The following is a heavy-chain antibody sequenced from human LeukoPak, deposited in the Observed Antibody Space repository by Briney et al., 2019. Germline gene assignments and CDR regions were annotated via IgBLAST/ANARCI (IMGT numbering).Heavy chain of an antibody. V-gene: IGHV6-1*01. CDR3: AKEALGFQNWFAP. Sequence: SQTLSLTCAIPGDSFSSNSAAWNWIRQSPSRGLEWLGRTYYRSKWFNDYAVSVKSRITINPDTSKNQFSLQLNSVTPGDTAVYYCAKEALGFQNWFAPWGQGTLVTVSS. CDR1: GDSFSSNSAA. CDR2: TYYRSKWFN. D-gene: IGHD2-15*01. J-gene: IGHJ5*02.